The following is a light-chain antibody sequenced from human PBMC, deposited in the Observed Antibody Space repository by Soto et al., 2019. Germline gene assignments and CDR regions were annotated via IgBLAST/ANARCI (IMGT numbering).Light chain of an antibody. CDR3: QQSDATPYT. V-gene: IGKV1-39*01. CDR2: AVS. Sequence: DIQMTQSPSSLSASVVDRVSITCRASQNIINYLNWYQQKPGKAPNLLIYAVSILQSGVPSRFSGSGSGTYFTLTINGLQPEDFATYYCQQSDATPYTFGQETNLEIK. J-gene: IGKJ2*01. CDR1: QNIINY.